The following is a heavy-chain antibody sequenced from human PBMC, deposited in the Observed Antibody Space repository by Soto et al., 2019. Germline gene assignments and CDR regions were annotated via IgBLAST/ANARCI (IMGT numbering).Heavy chain of an antibody. CDR2: IYYSGST. J-gene: IGHJ4*02. CDR3: ARDYGDSSFWDY. Sequence: SETLSLTCTVSGGSISSGDYYWSWIRQPPGKGLEWIGYIYYSGSTYYNPSLKSRVTISVDTSKNQFSLKLSSVTAADTAVYYCARDYGDSSFWDYWGQGTLVTVSS. CDR1: GGSISSGDYY. D-gene: IGHD4-17*01. V-gene: IGHV4-30-4*01.